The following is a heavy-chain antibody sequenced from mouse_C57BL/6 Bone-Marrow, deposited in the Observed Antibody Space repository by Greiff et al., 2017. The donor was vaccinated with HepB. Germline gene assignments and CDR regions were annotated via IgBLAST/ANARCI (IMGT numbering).Heavy chain of an antibody. CDR2: IYPRGGNT. CDR3: ARPGCSNHYCAMDY. D-gene: IGHD2-5*01. V-gene: IGHV1-81*01. J-gene: IGHJ4*01. CDR1: GYTFTSYG. Sequence: VQLQQSGAELARPGASVKLSCKASGYTFTSYGISWVKQRTGQGLEWIGEIYPRGGNTYYNEKFKGKATLTADKSSSTAYMALRSLTSEDSAVYFCARPGCSNHYCAMDYWGQGTSVTVSS.